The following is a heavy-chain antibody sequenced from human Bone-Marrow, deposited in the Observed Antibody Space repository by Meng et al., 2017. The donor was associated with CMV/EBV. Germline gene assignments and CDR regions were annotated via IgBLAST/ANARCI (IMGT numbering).Heavy chain of an antibody. V-gene: IGHV4-34*01. CDR2: INHSGST. CDR1: GGSFSGFY. D-gene: IGHD5-12*01. CDR3: ASAPSGYAVYGMDV. J-gene: IGHJ6*02. Sequence: SETLSLTCAVYGGSFSGFYWSWIRQPPGKGLEWIGEINHSGSTNYNPSLKSRVTISVDTSMNQFSLKLSSVTAADTAVYYCASAPSGYAVYGMDVWGQGTTVTVSS.